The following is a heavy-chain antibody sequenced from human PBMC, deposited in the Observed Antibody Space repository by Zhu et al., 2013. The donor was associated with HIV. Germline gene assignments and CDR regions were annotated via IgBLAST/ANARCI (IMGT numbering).Heavy chain of an antibody. CDR1: GYTLTELS. CDR3: ATAAPYCSGGSCYSADPYHFDY. Sequence: QVQLVQSGAEVKKPGASVKVSCKVSGYTLTELSMHWVRQAPGKGLEWMGGFDPEDGETIYAQKFQGRVTITEDTSTDTAYMELSSLRSEDTAVYYCATAAPYCSGGSCYSADPYHFDYWGQGTLVTVSS. D-gene: IGHD2-15*01. CDR2: FDPEDGET. V-gene: IGHV1-24*01. J-gene: IGHJ4*02.